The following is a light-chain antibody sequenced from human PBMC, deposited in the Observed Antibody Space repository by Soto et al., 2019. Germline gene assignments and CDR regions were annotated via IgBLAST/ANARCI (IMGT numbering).Light chain of an antibody. V-gene: IGKV3-11*01. Sequence: EIALTQSPGTLSLSPGERATLSCRASQGVRNYLAWYQQKPGQVPRLLIYETSNRATGVPARFSGSGSGTDYTLTITSLEPEDFAVYYCQQRSNWPITFGQGTRLEIK. J-gene: IGKJ5*01. CDR1: QGVRNY. CDR3: QQRSNWPIT. CDR2: ETS.